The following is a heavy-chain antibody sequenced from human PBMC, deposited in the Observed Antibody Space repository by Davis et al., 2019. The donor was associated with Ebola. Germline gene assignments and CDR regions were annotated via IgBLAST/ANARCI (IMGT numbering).Heavy chain of an antibody. CDR3: AKGGFYLYMDV. Sequence: GESLKISCAASGFSVSDNYMSWVRQAPGKGPEWVSVIYRGGSTYYGDSVRGRFTISRDNSMNTVYVQMYSLRADDTAVYYCAKGGFYLYMDVWGKGTTVTVSS. J-gene: IGHJ6*03. CDR1: GFSVSDNY. CDR2: IYRGGST. V-gene: IGHV3-53*01. D-gene: IGHD3-16*02.